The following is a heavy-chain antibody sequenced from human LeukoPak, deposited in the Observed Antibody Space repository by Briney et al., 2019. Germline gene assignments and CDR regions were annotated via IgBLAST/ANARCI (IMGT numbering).Heavy chain of an antibody. D-gene: IGHD2-2*01. Sequence: GGSLRLSCAASGFTFSSYSMNWVRQAPGKGLEWVSSISSSSSYIYYADSVKGRFTISRDNAKNSLYLQMNSLRAEDTAAYYCARDLWYQLLHAFDIWGQGTMVTVSS. J-gene: IGHJ3*02. CDR3: ARDLWYQLLHAFDI. V-gene: IGHV3-21*01. CDR2: ISSSSSYI. CDR1: GFTFSSYS.